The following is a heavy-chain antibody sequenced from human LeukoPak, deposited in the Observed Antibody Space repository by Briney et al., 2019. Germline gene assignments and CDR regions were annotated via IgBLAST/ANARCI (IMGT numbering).Heavy chain of an antibody. D-gene: IGHD4-23*01. V-gene: IGHV3-9*01. CDR3: AKGRTMTTVVNPTWDY. J-gene: IGHJ4*02. Sequence: PGGSLRLSCAASGFTFDDYAMHWVRHAPGKGLEWVSGISWNSGSIGYADSVKGRFTISRDNAKNSLYLQMNSLRAEDTALYYCAKGRTMTTVVNPTWDYWGQGTLVTVSS. CDR1: GFTFDDYA. CDR2: ISWNSGSI.